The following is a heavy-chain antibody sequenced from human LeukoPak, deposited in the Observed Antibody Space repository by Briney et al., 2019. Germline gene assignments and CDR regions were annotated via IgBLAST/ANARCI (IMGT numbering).Heavy chain of an antibody. CDR2: INGGNGNI. CDR3: ARTTVMSLYFDY. J-gene: IGHJ4*02. CDR1: GYTFTSYT. Sequence: ASVNVSCKASGYTFTSYTMHWVRQAPGQRLEWMGWINGGNGNIEYSQKFQGRVTITRDTSASTAYMELSSLRSEDTAVYYCARTTVMSLYFDYWGQGTLVTVSS. V-gene: IGHV1-3*01. D-gene: IGHD1-1*01.